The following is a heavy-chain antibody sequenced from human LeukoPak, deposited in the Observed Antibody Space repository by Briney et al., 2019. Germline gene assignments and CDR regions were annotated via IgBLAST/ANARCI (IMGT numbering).Heavy chain of an antibody. D-gene: IGHD3-3*01. CDR3: ARAPSYYDFWSGLIGYFDY. CDR1: GSTFSSYA. J-gene: IGHJ4*02. CDR2: ISYDGSNK. V-gene: IGHV3-30-3*01. Sequence: GGSLRLSCAASGSTFSSYAIHWVRQAPGKGLEWVAVISYDGSNKYYADSVKGRFTISRDNSKNTLYLQMNSLRAEDTAVYYCARAPSYYDFWSGLIGYFDYWGQGTLVTVSS.